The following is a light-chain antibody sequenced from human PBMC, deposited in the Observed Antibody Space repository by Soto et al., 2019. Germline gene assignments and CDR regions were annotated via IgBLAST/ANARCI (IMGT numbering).Light chain of an antibody. CDR1: TSNIGRNT. Sequence: QSVLTQPPSASGTPGQTVTISCSGTTSNIGRNTVNWYQQLPGRAPKLLIYGNSKRPSGVPDRFSGSKSGNTASLTISGLQAEDEADYYCCSYAGSYTYVFGTGTKLTVL. CDR2: GNS. J-gene: IGLJ1*01. V-gene: IGLV1-44*01. CDR3: CSYAGSYTYV.